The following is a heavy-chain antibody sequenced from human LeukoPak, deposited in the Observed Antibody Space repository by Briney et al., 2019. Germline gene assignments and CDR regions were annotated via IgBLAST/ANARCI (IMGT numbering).Heavy chain of an antibody. Sequence: GGSLRLSCAASGYTFSNYWMRWVRPAPGKGLEWVASINQYGSEKNFVDSVKGRFTISRDNAKNSLYLQMNSLRAEDTAVYYCLATTGYRFDYWGQGTLVTVSS. V-gene: IGHV3-7*01. CDR3: LATTGYRFDY. J-gene: IGHJ4*02. D-gene: IGHD4-17*01. CDR2: INQYGSEK. CDR1: GYTFSNYW.